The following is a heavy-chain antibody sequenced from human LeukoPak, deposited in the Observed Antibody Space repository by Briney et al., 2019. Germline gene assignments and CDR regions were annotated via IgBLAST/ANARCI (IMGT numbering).Heavy chain of an antibody. CDR3: ARDRGGYYDSSGYYYVRAFDI. J-gene: IGHJ3*02. D-gene: IGHD3-22*01. V-gene: IGHV4-39*07. CDR1: GGSISSRTYY. Sequence: SETLSLTCTVSGGSISSRTYYWGWIRQPPGKGLEWIGTIYYSGTTYYNPSLKSRVTISLDTSKNQFSLKLSSVTAADTAIYYCARDRGGYYDSSGYYYVRAFDIWGQGTMVTASS. CDR2: IYYSGTT.